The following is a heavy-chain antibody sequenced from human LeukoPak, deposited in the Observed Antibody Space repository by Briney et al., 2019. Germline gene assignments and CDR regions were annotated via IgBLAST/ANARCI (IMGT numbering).Heavy chain of an antibody. D-gene: IGHD6-13*01. CDR3: ARATGYSSSWYRGSHYMDV. J-gene: IGHJ6*03. Sequence: SETLSLTCTVSGGSISDYYWSWIRQPPGKGLEWIGWIFGSGSSNYNPSLKSRLTISVDTSKNQFSLKLSSVTAADTAVYYCARATGYSSSWYRGSHYMDVWGKGTTVTVSS. CDR2: IFGSGSS. CDR1: GGSISDYY. V-gene: IGHV4-59*12.